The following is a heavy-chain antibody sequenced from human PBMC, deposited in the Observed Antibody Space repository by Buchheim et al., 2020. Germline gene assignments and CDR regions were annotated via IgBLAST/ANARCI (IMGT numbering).Heavy chain of an antibody. J-gene: IGHJ4*02. CDR2: IYSGGST. Sequence: EVQLVESGGGLVQPGGSLRLSCAASGFTVSSNYMSWVRQAPGKGLEWVSVIYSGGSTYYADSAKGRFTISRDNSKNTLYLQMNSLRAEDTAVYYCARAAMGSLSSGYDVHWGQGTL. V-gene: IGHV3-66*01. CDR1: GFTVSSNY. CDR3: ARAAMGSLSSGYDVH. D-gene: IGHD3-22*01.